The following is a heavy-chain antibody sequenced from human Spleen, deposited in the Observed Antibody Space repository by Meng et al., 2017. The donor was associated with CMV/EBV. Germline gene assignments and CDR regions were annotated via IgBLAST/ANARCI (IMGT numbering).Heavy chain of an antibody. CDR3: ARDSVPYFDS. J-gene: IGHJ4*02. Sequence: GGSLRLSCAASGLTFSAYWMSWVRQNPGRGLEWVANIKQDGSEKYYVDSVKGRFTIFRDNAKNSVYLQMNSLRAEDTAVYFCARDSVPYFDSWGQGTLVTVSS. V-gene: IGHV3-7*01. CDR2: IKQDGSEK. CDR1: GLTFSAYW.